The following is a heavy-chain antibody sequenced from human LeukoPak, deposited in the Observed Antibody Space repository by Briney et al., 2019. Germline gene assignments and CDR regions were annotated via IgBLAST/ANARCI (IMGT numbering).Heavy chain of an antibody. Sequence: SETLSLTCTVSGGSISSYYWSWIRQPPGKGLEWIGYIYYSGSTNYNPSLKSRVTISVDTSKNQFSLKLSSVTAADTAVSDCARDRYSTNPYFDYWGQGTLVTVSS. CDR1: GGSISSYY. D-gene: IGHD6-13*01. CDR2: IYYSGST. CDR3: ARDRYSTNPYFDY. V-gene: IGHV4-59*12. J-gene: IGHJ4*02.